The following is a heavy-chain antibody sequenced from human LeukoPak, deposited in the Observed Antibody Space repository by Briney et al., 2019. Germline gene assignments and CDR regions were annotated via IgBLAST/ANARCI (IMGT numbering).Heavy chain of an antibody. J-gene: IGHJ4*02. CDR2: IKSKTDGGTV. CDR1: GFTFSNVW. CDR3: TKDHGSGSYYFDH. V-gene: IGHV3-15*01. Sequence: GGSLRLSCAASGFTFSNVWMSWVRQAPGKGLEWVGRIKSKTDGGTVDYAAPVKGRFTISRDDLKNTLYLEMNSLKTEDTAVYYCTKDHGSGSYYFDHRGQGTLVTVSS. D-gene: IGHD3-10*01.